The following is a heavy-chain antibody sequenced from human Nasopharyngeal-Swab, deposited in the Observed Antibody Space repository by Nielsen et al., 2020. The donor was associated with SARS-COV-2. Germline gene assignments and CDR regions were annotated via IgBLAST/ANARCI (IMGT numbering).Heavy chain of an antibody. V-gene: IGHV1-46*01. CDR1: GYTFTGYY. D-gene: IGHD6-19*01. CDR3: AKTIAVAGVFDY. Sequence: ASVKVSCKASGYTFTGYYMHWVRQAPGQGLEWMGIINPTGGSTTYAQKFQGRVTMTRDTSTSTVYMELSSLRSEDTAVYYCAKTIAVAGVFDYWGQGTLVPSPQ. J-gene: IGHJ4*02. CDR2: INPTGGST.